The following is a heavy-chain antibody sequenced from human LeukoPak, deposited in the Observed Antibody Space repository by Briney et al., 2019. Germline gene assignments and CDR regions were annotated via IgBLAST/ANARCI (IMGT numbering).Heavy chain of an antibody. CDR3: AKTKQGSGYLDY. Sequence: GGSLRLSCAASGFTFTSYAIKWVRQAPGKGLEWVSVISGAGGTTYYADSVKGRFTISRDNSKNTVYLQMDSLRAEDTAVYYCAKTKQGSGYLDYWGQGALVTVSS. V-gene: IGHV3-23*01. J-gene: IGHJ4*02. CDR1: GFTFTSYA. CDR2: ISGAGGTT. D-gene: IGHD3-10*01.